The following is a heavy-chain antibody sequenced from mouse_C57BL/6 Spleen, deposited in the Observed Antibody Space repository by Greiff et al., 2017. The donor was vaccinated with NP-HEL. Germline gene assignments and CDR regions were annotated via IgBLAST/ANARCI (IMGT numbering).Heavy chain of an antibody. V-gene: IGHV5-12*01. CDR3: ARRSDLYAMDY. CDR1: GFTFSDYY. CDR2: ISNGGGST. Sequence: EVKLVESGGGLVQPGGSLKLSCAASGFTFSDYYMYWVRQTPEKRLEWVAYISNGGGSTYYPDTVKGRFTISRDNAKNTLYLQMSRLKSEDTAMYYCARRSDLYAMDYWGQGTSVTVSS. J-gene: IGHJ4*01.